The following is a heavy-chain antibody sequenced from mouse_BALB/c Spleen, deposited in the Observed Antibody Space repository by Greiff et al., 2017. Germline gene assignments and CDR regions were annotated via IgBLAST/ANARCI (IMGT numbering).Heavy chain of an antibody. Sequence: EVKLVESGGGLVKPGGSLKLSCAASGFTFSSYAMSWVRQTPEKRLAWVATISSGGSYTYYPDSVKGRFTISRGNAKNTLYLQMSSLRSEDTAMYYCARHRYDGNSFAYWGQGTLVTVSA. V-gene: IGHV5-9-3*01. D-gene: IGHD2-14*01. CDR1: GFTFSSYA. J-gene: IGHJ3*01. CDR2: ISSGGSYT. CDR3: ARHRYDGNSFAY.